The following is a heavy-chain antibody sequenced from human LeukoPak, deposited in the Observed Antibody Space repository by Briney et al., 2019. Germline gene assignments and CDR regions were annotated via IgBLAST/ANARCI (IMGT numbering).Heavy chain of an antibody. Sequence: GGSLRLSCAASGFTFSSYWMSWVRQAPGKGLEWVANIKQDGSEKYYVDSVKGRFTISRDNAKNSLYLQMNSLRAEDTAVYYCARDQVEFLTMVRGATYYYYYYMDVWGKGTTVTISS. V-gene: IGHV3-7*01. CDR3: ARDQVEFLTMVRGATYYYYYYMDV. D-gene: IGHD3-10*01. CDR1: GFTFSSYW. J-gene: IGHJ6*03. CDR2: IKQDGSEK.